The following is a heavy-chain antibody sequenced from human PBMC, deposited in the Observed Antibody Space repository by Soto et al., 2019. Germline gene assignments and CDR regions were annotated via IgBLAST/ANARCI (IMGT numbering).Heavy chain of an antibody. J-gene: IGHJ4*02. Sequence: QVQLVQSGAEVKKPGASVKVSCKASGYTFTSYGISWVRQAPGQGLEWMGWISAYNGNTNYAQKLPGRVTMTTDTPTSTAYMELKSLRSDDTAVYYCARMYYDFWSGYDFDYWGQGTLVTVSS. D-gene: IGHD3-3*01. V-gene: IGHV1-18*01. CDR3: ARMYYDFWSGYDFDY. CDR1: GYTFTSYG. CDR2: ISAYNGNT.